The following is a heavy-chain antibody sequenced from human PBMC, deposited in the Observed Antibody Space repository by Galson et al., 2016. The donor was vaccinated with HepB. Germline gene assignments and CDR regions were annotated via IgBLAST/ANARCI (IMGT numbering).Heavy chain of an antibody. CDR3: AREYKGGWFDY. V-gene: IGHV1-46*01. J-gene: IGHJ4*02. CDR2: IYPSGGST. D-gene: IGHD3-16*01. CDR1: GYTFTSYY. Sequence: SVKVSCKASGYTFTSYYLHWVRQAPGQGLEWMGVIYPSGGSTTSAQKFQGRVTMTRDTSTSTVYMELISLRSEDTAVYYCAREYKGGWFDYWGQGTLVTVSS.